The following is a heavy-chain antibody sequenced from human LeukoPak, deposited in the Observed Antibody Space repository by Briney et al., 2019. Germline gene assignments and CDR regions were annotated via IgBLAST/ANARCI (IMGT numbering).Heavy chain of an antibody. D-gene: IGHD2-15*01. Sequence: PGGSLRLSCAAAGFTFDDYAMHWVRQAPGKGLEWVSLISGDGGSTYYADSVKGRFTTSRDNSKNSLYLQMNSLRGEDTALYYCAKDKAVVAPYYFDYWGQGTLVTVSS. CDR2: ISGDGGST. J-gene: IGHJ4*02. CDR3: AKDKAVVAPYYFDY. V-gene: IGHV3-43*02. CDR1: GFTFDDYA.